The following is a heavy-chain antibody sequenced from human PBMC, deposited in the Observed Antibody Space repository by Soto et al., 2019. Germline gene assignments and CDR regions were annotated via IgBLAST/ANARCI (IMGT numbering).Heavy chain of an antibody. CDR2: VYSSGNT. CDR3: ARDSQVLDY. V-gene: IGHV4-61*01. CDR1: GGSVSSGHYC. D-gene: IGHD1-1*01. Sequence: QVQLQESGPGLVKPSETLSLTCTVSGGSVSSGHYCWNWMQQPPGKGLEWIGCVYSSGNTRYIPSLKSRLTMSIDTSKNQFSLNLTSVTAADTAVYFCARDSQVLDYWGQGALVTVSS. J-gene: IGHJ4*02.